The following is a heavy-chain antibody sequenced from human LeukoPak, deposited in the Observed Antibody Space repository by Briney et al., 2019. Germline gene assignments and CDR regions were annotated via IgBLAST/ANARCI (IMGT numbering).Heavy chain of an antibody. CDR1: GGSISSYY. Sequence: SETLSLTCTVSGGSISSYYWSWIRQPPGKGLEWIGYIYYSGSTNYNPSLKSRVTISVDTSKNQFSLKLSSVTAADTAVYYCARLRNQEDTAYGTLDYWGQGTLVTVSS. CDR3: ARLRNQEDTAYGTLDY. CDR2: IYYSGST. V-gene: IGHV4-59*08. D-gene: IGHD5-18*01. J-gene: IGHJ4*02.